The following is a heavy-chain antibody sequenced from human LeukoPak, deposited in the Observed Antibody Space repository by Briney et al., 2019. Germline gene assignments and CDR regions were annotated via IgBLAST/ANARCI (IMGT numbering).Heavy chain of an antibody. CDR3: ARDPVYYDSSGYYGGFDY. Sequence: GGSLRLSCAASGFTFSSYGMHWVRQAPGKGLEWVAVISYDGSKKYYADSVKGRFTISRDNSKSTLYLQMNSLGGEDTAVYYCARDPVYYDSSGYYGGFDYWGQGTLVTVSS. CDR2: ISYDGSKK. CDR1: GFTFSSYG. J-gene: IGHJ4*02. V-gene: IGHV3-30*03. D-gene: IGHD3-22*01.